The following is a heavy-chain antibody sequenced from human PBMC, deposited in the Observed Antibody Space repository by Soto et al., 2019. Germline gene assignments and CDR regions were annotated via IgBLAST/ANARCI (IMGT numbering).Heavy chain of an antibody. D-gene: IGHD3-10*01. CDR3: ARHYYGSGFDWFDP. V-gene: IGHV4-59*08. J-gene: IGHJ5*02. CDR1: RGSIRGYN. Sequence: SETLCLTCTLARGSIRGYNWIWIRQPPGKGLEWIGYIYYSGSTNYNPSLKSRVTISVDTSKNQFSLKLSSVTAADTAVYYCARHYYGSGFDWFDPWGQGTLVTVSS. CDR2: IYYSGST.